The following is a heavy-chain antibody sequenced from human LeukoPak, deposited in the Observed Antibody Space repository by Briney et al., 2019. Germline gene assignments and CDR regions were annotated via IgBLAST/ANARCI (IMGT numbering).Heavy chain of an antibody. CDR2: FDPEDGET. V-gene: IGHV1-24*01. D-gene: IGHD3-10*01. CDR3: ATGDYYGSGSYYKPFNY. J-gene: IGHJ4*02. CDR1: GYTLTELS. Sequence: ASVKVSCKVSGYTLTELSMHWVRQAPGKGVEWMGGFDPEDGETIYAQKFQGRVTMTEDTSTDTAYMELSSLRSEDTAVYYCATGDYYGSGSYYKPFNYWGQGTLVTVSS.